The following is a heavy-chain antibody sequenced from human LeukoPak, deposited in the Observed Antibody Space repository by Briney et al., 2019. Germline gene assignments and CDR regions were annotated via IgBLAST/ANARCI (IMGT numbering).Heavy chain of an antibody. CDR2: INPSGGST. V-gene: IGHV1-46*01. CDR3: ARDGVVPAAPWYNWFGP. J-gene: IGHJ5*02. D-gene: IGHD2-2*01. CDR1: GYTFTSYY. Sequence: ASVKVSCKASGYTFTSYYMHWVRQAPGQGLEWMGIINPSGGSTSYAQKFQGRVTMTRDTSTSTVYMELSSLRSEDTAVYYCARDGVVPAAPWYNWFGPWGQGTLVTVSS.